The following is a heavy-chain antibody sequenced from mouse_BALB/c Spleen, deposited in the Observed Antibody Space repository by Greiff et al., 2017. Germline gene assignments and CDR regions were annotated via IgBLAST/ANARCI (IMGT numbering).Heavy chain of an antibody. CDR1: GFTFSSYA. CDR3: ARADYYAMDY. J-gene: IGHJ4*01. V-gene: IGHV5-9-4*01. CDR2: ISSGGSYT. Sequence: EVKLMESGGGLVKPGGSLKLSCAASGFTFSSYAMSWVRQSPEKRLEWVAEISSGGSYTYYPDTVTGRFTISRDNAKNTLYLEMSSLRSEDTAMYYCARADYYAMDYWGQGTSVTVSS.